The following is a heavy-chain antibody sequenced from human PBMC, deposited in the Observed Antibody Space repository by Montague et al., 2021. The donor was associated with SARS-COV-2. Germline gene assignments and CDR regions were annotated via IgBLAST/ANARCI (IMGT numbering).Heavy chain of an antibody. CDR1: GGSISSYY. CDR3: VRDAYCSSSGCYTPYYMDV. Sequence: SETLSLTCTVSGGSISSYYWSWIRQPPGKGLEWIAYFYYSGRTNFNSSLRSRVTMSVDTSKSQFSLKLSSVTAADTAVYYCVRDAYCSSSGCYTPYYMDVWGKGTSVTVSS. D-gene: IGHD2-2*01. J-gene: IGHJ6*03. V-gene: IGHV4-59*12. CDR2: FYYSGRT.